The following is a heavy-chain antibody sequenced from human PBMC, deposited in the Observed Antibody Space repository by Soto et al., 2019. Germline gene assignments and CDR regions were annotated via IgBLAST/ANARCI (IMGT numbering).Heavy chain of an antibody. CDR2: IKSKTDGGTT. CDR3: TTDPRQMSIFGVAEYYYGMDV. V-gene: IGHV3-15*01. CDR1: GFTFSNAW. Sequence: GGSLRLSCAASGFTFSNAWMSWVRQAPGKGLEWVGRIKSKTDGGTTDYAAPVKGRFTISRDDSKNTLYLQMNSLKTEDTAVYYCTTDPRQMSIFGVAEYYYGMDVWGQGTTVTVSS. J-gene: IGHJ6*02. D-gene: IGHD3-3*01.